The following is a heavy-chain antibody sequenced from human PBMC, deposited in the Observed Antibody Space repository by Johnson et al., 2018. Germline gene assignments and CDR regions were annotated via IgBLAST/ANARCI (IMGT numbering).Heavy chain of an antibody. Sequence: VQLVQSGGGLVQPGRSLTLSCTASGFTFGDHIMNWVRQAPGKGLECVGFIRSKAYGGTTEYATSVKGRFSISRDDSKSIVYLQMNSLKTEDTAGYYCTRADHYFHSSGLSTAWGQGTLVTVSS. V-gene: IGHV3-49*04. J-gene: IGHJ5*02. CDR3: TRADHYFHSSGLSTA. CDR2: IRSKAYGGTT. CDR1: GFTFGDHI. D-gene: IGHD3-22*01.